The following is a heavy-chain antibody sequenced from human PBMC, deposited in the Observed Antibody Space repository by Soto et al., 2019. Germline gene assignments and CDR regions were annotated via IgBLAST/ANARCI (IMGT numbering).Heavy chain of an antibody. CDR3: AKEHSGYEGYFDY. CDR1: GFTFEDYV. CDR2: ISWNSGNI. D-gene: IGHD5-12*01. Sequence: SLRLSCXASGFTFEDYVMHWVRQAPGKGLEWVSSISWNSGNIGYADSVKGRFTISRDNAKNSLYLQMNSLRAEDTALYYCAKEHSGYEGYFDYWGQGTLVTVSS. V-gene: IGHV3-9*01. J-gene: IGHJ4*02.